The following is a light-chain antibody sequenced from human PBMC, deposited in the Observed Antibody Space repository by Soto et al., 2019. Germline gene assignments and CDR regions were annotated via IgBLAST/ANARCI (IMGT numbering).Light chain of an antibody. CDR1: SSDVGGYNY. Sequence: QSVLTQPASVSGSPGQSIAISCTGTSSDVGGYNYVSWYQQHPGKAPTVMIYGVSNRPSGVSNRFSGSKSGNTASLTISGLQADDEADYYCSSYTSSSTDVFGTGTKVTVL. CDR3: SSYTSSSTDV. V-gene: IGLV2-14*01. J-gene: IGLJ1*01. CDR2: GVS.